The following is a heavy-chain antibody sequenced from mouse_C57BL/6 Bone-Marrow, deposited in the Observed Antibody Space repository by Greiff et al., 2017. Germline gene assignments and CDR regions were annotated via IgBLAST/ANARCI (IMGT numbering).Heavy chain of an antibody. CDR1: GFNIKDDY. Sequence: EVQLQQSGAELVRPGASVKLSCTASGFNIKDDYMHWVKQRPEQGLEWIGWIDPENGDTEYASKFQGKATITADTSSNTAYLQLSSLTSEDTAVYYCTTSGYYWYFDVGGTGTTVTVSS. J-gene: IGHJ1*03. CDR3: TTSGYYWYFDV. D-gene: IGHD2-2*01. V-gene: IGHV14-4*01. CDR2: IDPENGDT.